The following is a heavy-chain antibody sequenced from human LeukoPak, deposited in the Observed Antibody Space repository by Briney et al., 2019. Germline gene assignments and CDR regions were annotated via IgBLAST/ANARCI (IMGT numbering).Heavy chain of an antibody. D-gene: IGHD7-27*01. Sequence: GGSLRLSCAASGFNFGDYGMSWVRQAPGKGLEWVSGISGSGDNTAYADSVKGRFTISRDNAKNSLYLQMNSLRAEDTALYYCAKGWGFYYYYYYYMDVWGKGTTVTVSS. CDR1: GFNFGDYG. CDR3: AKGWGFYYYYYYYMDV. J-gene: IGHJ6*03. V-gene: IGHV3-20*04. CDR2: ISGSGDNT.